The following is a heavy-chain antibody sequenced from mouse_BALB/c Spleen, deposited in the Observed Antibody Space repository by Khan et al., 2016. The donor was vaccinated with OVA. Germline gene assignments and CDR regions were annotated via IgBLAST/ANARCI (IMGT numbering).Heavy chain of an antibody. CDR3: WILL. Sequence: EVKVEESGGGLVQPGGSMKLSCVASGFTFSNYWMNWVRQSPEKGLEWVAEIRLKSDDYVTNYAESVKGRFTISRDDSKSSVYLQMNNVRAEDTGIYYCWILLWGQGTTLTVSS. J-gene: IGHJ2*01. V-gene: IGHV6-6*02. CDR2: IRLKSDDYVT. CDR1: GFTFSNYW.